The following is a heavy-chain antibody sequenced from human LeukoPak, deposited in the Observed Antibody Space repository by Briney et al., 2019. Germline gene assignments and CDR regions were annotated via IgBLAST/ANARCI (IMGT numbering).Heavy chain of an antibody. CDR1: GFIFSSYA. CDR3: ARETVTTVSGSLDN. V-gene: IGHV3-30*04. CDR2: ISYDGSNK. Sequence: GRSLRLACEASGFIFSSYAIHWVRQAPGEGLQWVAVISYDGSNKYYADSVKGRFTISRDNSKNTLYLQMNSLRAEDTAVYYCARETVTTVSGSLDNWGKGTLVTVSS. J-gene: IGHJ4*02. D-gene: IGHD4-17*01.